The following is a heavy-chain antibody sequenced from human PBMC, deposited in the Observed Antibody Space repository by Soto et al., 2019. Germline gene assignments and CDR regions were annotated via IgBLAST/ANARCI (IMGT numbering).Heavy chain of an antibody. D-gene: IGHD3-3*01. J-gene: IGHJ6*03. CDR3: AKTAAVLRFLERGYYYYMDV. CDR1: GFTFSSYA. Sequence: SGGSLRLSCAASGFTFSSYAMSWVRQAPGKGLEWVSAISGSGGSTYYADSVKGRFTISRDNSKNTLYLQMNSLRAEDTAVYYCAKTAAVLRFLERGYYYYMDVWGKGTTVTVSS. V-gene: IGHV3-23*01. CDR2: ISGSGGST.